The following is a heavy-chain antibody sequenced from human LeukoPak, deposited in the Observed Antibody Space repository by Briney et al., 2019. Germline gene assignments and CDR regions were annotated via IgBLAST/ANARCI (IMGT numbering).Heavy chain of an antibody. Sequence: PGGSLRLSCAASGFTFSSYAMHWVRQAPGKGLEWVAVISYDGSNKYYADSVKGRFTISRGNSKNTLYLQMNSLRAEDTAVYYCARARFLTGYYNGFDYWGQGTLVTVSS. D-gene: IGHD3-9*01. CDR2: ISYDGSNK. J-gene: IGHJ4*02. CDR3: ARARFLTGYYNGFDY. V-gene: IGHV3-30-3*01. CDR1: GFTFSSYA.